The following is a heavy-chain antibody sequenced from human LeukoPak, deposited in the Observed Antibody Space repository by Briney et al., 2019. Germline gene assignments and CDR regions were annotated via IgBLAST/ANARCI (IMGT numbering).Heavy chain of an antibody. J-gene: IGHJ4*02. D-gene: IGHD2-8*01. Sequence: GGSLRLSCAASGFTFSDYYMSWIRQAPGKGLEWVSYISSSGSTIYYADSVKGRFTISRDNAKNSLYLQMNSLRAEGTAVYYCARDASRILDSNGLRYWGQGTLVTVSS. V-gene: IGHV3-11*04. CDR2: ISSSGSTI. CDR3: ARDASRILDSNGLRY. CDR1: GFTFSDYY.